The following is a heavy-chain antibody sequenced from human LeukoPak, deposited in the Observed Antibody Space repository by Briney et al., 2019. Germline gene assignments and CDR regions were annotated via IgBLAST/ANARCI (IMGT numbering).Heavy chain of an antibody. CDR1: GYTFTGYY. D-gene: IGHD3-10*01. V-gene: IGHV1-2*02. J-gene: IGHJ5*01. CDR3: AREDQYGSGSARFDS. CDR2: SNPNSGGT. Sequence: VASVKVSCKASGYTFTGYYMHWVRQAPGQGLEWMGWSNPNSGGTNYAQKFQGRVTMTRDTSISTAYMDLSRLTSDDTAVYYCAREDQYGSGSARFDSWGQGTLVTVSS.